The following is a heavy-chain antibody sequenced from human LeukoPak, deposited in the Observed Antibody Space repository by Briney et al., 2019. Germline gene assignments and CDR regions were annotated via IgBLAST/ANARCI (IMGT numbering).Heavy chain of an antibody. V-gene: IGHV4-39*01. CDR3: ARQVEYTPIYFVY. CDR1: GGSISSSSYY. Sequence: SETLSLTCTVSGGSISSSSYYWGWIRQPPGKGLEWIGSIYYSGSTYYNPSLKSRVTISVDTSKNQFSLKLSSVTAADTAVYYCARQVEYTPIYFVYWGQGTLVTVSS. CDR2: IYYSGST. D-gene: IGHD2-15*01. J-gene: IGHJ4*02.